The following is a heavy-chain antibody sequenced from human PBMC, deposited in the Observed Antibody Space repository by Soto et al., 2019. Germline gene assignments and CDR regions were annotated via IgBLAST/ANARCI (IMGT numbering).Heavy chain of an antibody. Sequence: QVQLVQSGAEVKKPGSSVKVSCKASGGTFSSYTISWVRQAPGQGLEWMGRIIPILGIANYAQKFQGRVTITADKSTSTAYMELSSRRSEDTAVYYCARQGVVPAAIGYYYYGMDVLGQVTTVTVGS. D-gene: IGHD2-2*01. CDR2: IIPILGIA. CDR1: GGTFSSYT. V-gene: IGHV1-69*02. CDR3: ARQGVVPAAIGYYYYGMDV. J-gene: IGHJ6*01.